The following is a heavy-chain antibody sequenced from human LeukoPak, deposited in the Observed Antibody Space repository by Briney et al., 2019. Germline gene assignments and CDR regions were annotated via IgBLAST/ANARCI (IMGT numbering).Heavy chain of an antibody. V-gene: IGHV1-2*02. Sequence: ASVKVSCKASGYTFTAYYIHWVRQAPGQGLEWMGWINPNTGGTNYGQKFQGRVTMTRDTSISTAYMELSRLRSDDTALYYCARDWGASTLVEYWGQGTLVTVSS. CDR1: GYTFTAYY. CDR3: ARDWGASTLVEY. CDR2: INPNTGGT. D-gene: IGHD2/OR15-2a*01. J-gene: IGHJ4*02.